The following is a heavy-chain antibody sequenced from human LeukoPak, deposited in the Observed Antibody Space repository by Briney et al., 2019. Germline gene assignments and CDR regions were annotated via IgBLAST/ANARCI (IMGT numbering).Heavy chain of an antibody. V-gene: IGHV1-18*01. Sequence: PSASAKVSCKASGYTFTSYGISWVRQAPGQGLEWMGWISAYNGNTNYAQKLQGRVTMTTDTSTSTAYMELRSLRSDDTAVYYCARAGVVGATTSDYYYYGMDVWGQGTTVTVSS. D-gene: IGHD1-26*01. CDR1: GYTFTSYG. CDR2: ISAYNGNT. J-gene: IGHJ6*02. CDR3: ARAGVVGATTSDYYYYGMDV.